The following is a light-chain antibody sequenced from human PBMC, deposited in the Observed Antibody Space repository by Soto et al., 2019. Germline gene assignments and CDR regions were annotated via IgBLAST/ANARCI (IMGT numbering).Light chain of an antibody. CDR2: TVS. J-gene: IGKJ5*01. CDR1: QSLLSSDGNTY. V-gene: IGKV2-30*01. Sequence: VVLTQSPLSLPVTLGQPASISCRSSQSLLSSDGNTYLNWFQHRPGQSPRRLIYTVSNRDSGVPDRFSGSGSGTDFTLKISRVEAEDVGVYYCMQGTHWATFGQGXRXXXK. CDR3: MQGTHWAT.